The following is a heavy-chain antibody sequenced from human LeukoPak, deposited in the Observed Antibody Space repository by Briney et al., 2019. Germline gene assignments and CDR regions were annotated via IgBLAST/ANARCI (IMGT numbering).Heavy chain of an antibody. D-gene: IGHD3-16*02. J-gene: IGHJ6*02. Sequence: GGSLRLSCAASGFTFSSYAMSWVRQAPGKGLAWVSGISGSGRSTHSADSVKGRFTISRDNSKNMLYLQMNSLRAEDTALYYCAKALDGYNGMDVWGQGITVIVSS. CDR3: AKALDGYNGMDV. CDR1: GFTFSSYA. CDR2: ISGSGRST. V-gene: IGHV3-23*01.